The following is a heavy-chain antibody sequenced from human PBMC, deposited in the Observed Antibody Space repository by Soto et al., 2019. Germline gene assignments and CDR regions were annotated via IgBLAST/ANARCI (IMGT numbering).Heavy chain of an antibody. Sequence: QVQLVQSGAEVKKPGASVKVSCKASGYTFTGYYMHWVRQAPGQGLEWMGWINPNSGGTNYAQKFQGWVTMTRDTSISTAYMELSRLRSDDTTVYYCARDLGSSGYYGMDVWGQGTTVTVSS. D-gene: IGHD6-6*01. CDR3: ARDLGSSGYYGMDV. V-gene: IGHV1-2*04. CDR2: INPNSGGT. J-gene: IGHJ6*02. CDR1: GYTFTGYY.